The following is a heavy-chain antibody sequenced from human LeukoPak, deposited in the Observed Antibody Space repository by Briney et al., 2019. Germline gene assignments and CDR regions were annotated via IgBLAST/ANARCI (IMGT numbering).Heavy chain of an antibody. CDR2: IIPIFGTA. CDR3: AREGNPIYYYYMDV. Sequence: ASVKVSCKASGGTFSSYAISWVRQAPGQGLEWMGGIIPIFGTANYAQKFQGRVTITADKSTSTAYMELSSLRSDDTAVYYCAREGNPIYYYYMDVWGKGTTVTVSS. CDR1: GGTFSSYA. V-gene: IGHV1-69*06. J-gene: IGHJ6*03.